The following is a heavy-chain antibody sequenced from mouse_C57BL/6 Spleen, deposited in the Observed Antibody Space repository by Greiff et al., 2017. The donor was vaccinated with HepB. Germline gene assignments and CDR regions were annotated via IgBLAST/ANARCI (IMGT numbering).Heavy chain of an antibody. CDR3: ARRLWSPADYFDY. D-gene: IGHD1-1*02. CDR1: GYTFTSYW. CDR2: IDPSDSYT. Sequence: VQLQQPGAELVMPGASVKLSCKASGYTFTSYWMHWVKQRPGQGLEWIGEIDPSDSYTNYNQKFKGKSTLTVDKSSSTAYMQLSSLTSEDSAVYYCARRLWSPADYFDYWGQGTTLTVSS. V-gene: IGHV1-69*01. J-gene: IGHJ2*01.